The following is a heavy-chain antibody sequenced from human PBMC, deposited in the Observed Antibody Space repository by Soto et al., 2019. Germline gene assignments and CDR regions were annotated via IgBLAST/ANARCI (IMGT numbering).Heavy chain of an antibody. J-gene: IGHJ4*02. CDR1: GFTFNNYA. Sequence: GGSLRLSCAASGFTFNNYAMGWVRQAPGKGLEWVSAITGSGSDTYYLDSVKGRFTISRDNSKNTLYLQMNSLRAEDTAIYYCATLGSSSWSPHYYFDYWGQGTLVTVSS. CDR3: ATLGSSSWSPHYYFDY. D-gene: IGHD6-13*01. CDR2: ITGSGSDT. V-gene: IGHV3-23*01.